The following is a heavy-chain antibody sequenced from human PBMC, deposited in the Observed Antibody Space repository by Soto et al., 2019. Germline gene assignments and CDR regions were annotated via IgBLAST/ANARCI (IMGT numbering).Heavy chain of an antibody. J-gene: IGHJ1*01. Sequence: RGSLRLSCAASGFTFSSYAMSWVRQAPGKGLEWVSAISGSGGSTYYADSVKGRFTISRDNSKNTLYLQMNSLRAEDTAVYYCAKAEMGSSSSEYFQHWGQGTLVTVSS. V-gene: IGHV3-23*01. CDR3: AKAEMGSSSSEYFQH. CDR1: GFTFSSYA. CDR2: ISGSGGST. D-gene: IGHD6-6*01.